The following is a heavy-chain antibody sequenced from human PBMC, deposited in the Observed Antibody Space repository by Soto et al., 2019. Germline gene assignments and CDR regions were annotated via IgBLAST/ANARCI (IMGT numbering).Heavy chain of an antibody. CDR2: IYYSGST. CDR3: AREKTAGTNYYYYGMDV. J-gene: IGHJ6*02. Sequence: QVQLQESGPGLVKPAQTLSLTCTVSGGSISSGDYYWSWIRQPPGKGLEWIGYIYYSGSTYYNPSLKSRVTISVDTSKTQFSLKLSSMTAADTAVYYCAREKTAGTNYYYYGMDVWGQGTTVTVSS. CDR1: GGSISSGDYY. D-gene: IGHD6-13*01. V-gene: IGHV4-30-4*01.